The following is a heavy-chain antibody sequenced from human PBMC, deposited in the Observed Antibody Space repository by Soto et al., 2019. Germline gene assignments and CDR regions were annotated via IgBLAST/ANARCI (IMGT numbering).Heavy chain of an antibody. Sequence: ASVKVSCKASGYTFTSYAMHWVRQAPGQRLEWMGGIIAVNGKTKYAQKFQGRVTITADVSTSTAYMELSSLRSEDTAVYYCARGPQWAISLADYWGQGTLVTVSS. CDR1: GYTFTSYA. CDR3: ARGPQWAISLADY. J-gene: IGHJ4*02. CDR2: IIAVNGKT. V-gene: IGHV1-3*01. D-gene: IGHD3-3*01.